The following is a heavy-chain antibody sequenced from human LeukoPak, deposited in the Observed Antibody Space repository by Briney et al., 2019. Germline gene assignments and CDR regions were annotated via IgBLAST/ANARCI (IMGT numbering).Heavy chain of an antibody. CDR2: TYYRSKWYN. J-gene: IGHJ4*02. CDR1: GDRVSSNSAA. Sequence: SQTLSLACAISGDRVSSNSAAWNWIRPSPSRGLEWLGRTYYRSKWYNDYAVSVKSRITINPDTSKNQFSLQLNSVTPEDTAVYYCARDPKNGYSYGFDYWGQGILVTVSS. CDR3: ARDPKNGYSYGFDY. V-gene: IGHV6-1*01. D-gene: IGHD5-18*01.